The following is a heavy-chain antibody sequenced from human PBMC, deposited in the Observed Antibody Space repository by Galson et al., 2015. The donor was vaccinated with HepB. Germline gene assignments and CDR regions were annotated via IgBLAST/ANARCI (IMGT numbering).Heavy chain of an antibody. CDR3: ARSYDSGDAFDI. J-gene: IGHJ3*02. Sequence: SVKVSCKASGYSFTSYHMHWVRQAPGQGLEWMGIINPNGGSTSYAQKFQGRVTMTRDTSTSTVYMDLSSLRSEDTAVYYCARSYDSGDAFDIWGQGTMVTVSS. CDR2: INPNGGST. D-gene: IGHD3-22*01. CDR1: GYSFTSYH. V-gene: IGHV1-46*01.